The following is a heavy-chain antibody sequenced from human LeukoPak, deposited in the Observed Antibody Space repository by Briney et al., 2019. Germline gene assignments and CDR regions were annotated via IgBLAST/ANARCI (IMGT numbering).Heavy chain of an antibody. Sequence: GGSLRLSCAASGFTFSNYPMSWVRQAPGKGLEWVSSITTSSSYIYYAGSVKGRFTISRDDAKNSLYLQMNSLRAADTALYYCATDIVGAPGYWGQGTLVTVSS. CDR2: ITTSSSYI. J-gene: IGHJ4*02. CDR1: GFTFSNYP. V-gene: IGHV3-21*01. CDR3: ATDIVGAPGY. D-gene: IGHD1-26*01.